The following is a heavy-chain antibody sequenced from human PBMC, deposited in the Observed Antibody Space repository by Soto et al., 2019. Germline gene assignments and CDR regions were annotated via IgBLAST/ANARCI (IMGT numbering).Heavy chain of an antibody. CDR1: GFTFSSYA. J-gene: IGHJ6*02. V-gene: IGHV3-23*01. D-gene: IGHD3-10*01. CDR3: AKEFNGYYGSGSAPEYYYYYYGMDV. CDR2: ISGSGGST. Sequence: PGGSLRLSCAASGFTFSSYAMSWVRQAPGKGLEWVSAISGSGGSTYYADSVKGRFTISRDNSKNTLYLQMNSLRAEDTAVYYCAKEFNGYYGSGSAPEYYYYYYGMDVWGQGTTVTVSS.